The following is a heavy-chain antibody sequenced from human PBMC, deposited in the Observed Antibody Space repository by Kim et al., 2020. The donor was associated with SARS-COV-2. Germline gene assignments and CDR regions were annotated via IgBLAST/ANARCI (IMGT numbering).Heavy chain of an antibody. D-gene: IGHD6-13*01. CDR3: ARVKGQQLVSWYYGMDV. Sequence: ASVKVSCKASGYTFTSYAMHWVRQAPGQRLEWMGWINAGNGNTKYSQKFQGRVTITRDTSASTAYMELSSLRSEDTAVYYCARVKGQQLVSWYYGMDVWGQGTTVTVSS. CDR2: INAGNGNT. J-gene: IGHJ6*02. CDR1: GYTFTSYA. V-gene: IGHV1-3*01.